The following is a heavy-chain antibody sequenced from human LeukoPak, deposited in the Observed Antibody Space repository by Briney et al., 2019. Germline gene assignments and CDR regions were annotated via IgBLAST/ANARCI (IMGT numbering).Heavy chain of an antibody. V-gene: IGHV3-64D*06. Sequence: GGSLRLSCSASGFTFSSYAMHWVRQAPGKGLEYVSGISINGGSTDYADSVKGRFTISRDNSKNTVYLQMSSLGAEDTAVYYCVKESRVVRGVIMDAFDMRGQGTMVTVSS. CDR2: ISINGGST. CDR3: VKESRVVRGVIMDAFDM. D-gene: IGHD3-10*01. J-gene: IGHJ3*02. CDR1: GFTFSSYA.